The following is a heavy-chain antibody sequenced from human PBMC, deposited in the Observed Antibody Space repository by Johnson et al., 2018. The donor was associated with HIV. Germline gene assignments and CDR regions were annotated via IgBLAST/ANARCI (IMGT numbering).Heavy chain of an antibody. CDR3: ARATYYYDTRGYLIRPRAFDI. J-gene: IGHJ3*02. D-gene: IGHD3-22*01. CDR2: ISYDGNNK. Sequence: QMLLVESGGGLVKPGGSLRLSCAASGFTFSNAWMSWVRQAPGKGLEWVALISYDGNNKYYSGSVKGRFTISRDNAKNTLYLQMNSLRAEDTALYYCARATYYYDTRGYLIRPRAFDIWGQGTVVTVSS. CDR1: GFTFSNAW. V-gene: IGHV3-30*03.